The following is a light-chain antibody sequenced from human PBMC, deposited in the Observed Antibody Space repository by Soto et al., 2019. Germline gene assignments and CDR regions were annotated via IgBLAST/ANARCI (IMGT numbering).Light chain of an antibody. J-gene: IGKJ4*01. V-gene: IGKV1-9*01. CDR1: QGISDY. Sequence: DIQLTQSPSFLSASVGDRVTISCRASQGISDYLAWYQQKPGKAPKLLIYGASTLQSGVPSRFSGSASGTEFTPTISSLQPEDFATYFCEQVNAYPLTFGGGTKLEIK. CDR3: EQVNAYPLT. CDR2: GAS.